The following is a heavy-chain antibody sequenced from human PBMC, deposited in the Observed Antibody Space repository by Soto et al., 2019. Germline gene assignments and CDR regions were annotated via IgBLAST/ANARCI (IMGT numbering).Heavy chain of an antibody. J-gene: IGHJ5*02. CDR3: ERAEWLSSNWFDP. CDR1: GYTFTSYD. Sequence: AAVKVSWKASGYTFTSYDSNWVRQATGQGLEWMGWMNPNSGNTGYAQKFQGRVTMTRNTSISTAYMELRSLRSEDTAVYYCERAEWLSSNWFDPWGQGTLVTVSS. D-gene: IGHD3-3*01. V-gene: IGHV1-8*01. CDR2: MNPNSGNT.